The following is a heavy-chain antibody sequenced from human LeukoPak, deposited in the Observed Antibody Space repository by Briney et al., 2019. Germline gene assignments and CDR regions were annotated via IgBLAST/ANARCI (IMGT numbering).Heavy chain of an antibody. D-gene: IGHD3-10*01. Sequence: GGSLRLSCAASGFSIDNDWMSWVRQAPGKVLEWVGRVKSYNAGGTTHYAAPVKGRFIISRDDSKNMLYLQMDRLKTEDTAVYYCTLIQGWGAGSYFLDYWGQGALVTVSS. CDR3: TLIQGWGAGSYFLDY. V-gene: IGHV3-15*01. CDR2: VKSYNAGGTT. CDR1: GFSIDNDW. J-gene: IGHJ4*02.